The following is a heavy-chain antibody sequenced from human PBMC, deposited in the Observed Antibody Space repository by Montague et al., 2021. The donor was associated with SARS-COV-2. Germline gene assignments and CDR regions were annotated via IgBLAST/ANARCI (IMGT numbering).Heavy chain of an antibody. CDR1: GGSISSTSFF. V-gene: IGHV4-39*01. D-gene: IGHD6-19*01. Sequence: SETLSLTCSVSGGSISSTSFFWACIRQPPGQGLEWVGSMYSSGTTYYYPFLKSRITISGDTSRNQLSLRLSSVTAADAAVYYCARSTSRWFIYWGQGTLVTVSS. CDR2: MYSSGTT. CDR3: ARSTSRWFIY. J-gene: IGHJ4*02.